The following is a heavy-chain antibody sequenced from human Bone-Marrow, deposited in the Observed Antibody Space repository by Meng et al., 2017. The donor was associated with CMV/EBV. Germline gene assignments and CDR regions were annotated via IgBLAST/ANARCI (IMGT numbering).Heavy chain of an antibody. CDR2: MSYDGSNK. V-gene: IGHV3-30*04. J-gene: IGHJ6*02. CDR1: GFTFSSYA. D-gene: IGHD3-3*01. CDR3: AKGLDDFWSGYGPIVPSYYYYGMDV. Sequence: SLKISCAASGFTFSSYAIHWVRQAPGKGLEWVAVMSYDGSNKYYADSVKGRFTISRDISKNTLYLQMNSLRAEDTAVYYCAKGLDDFWSGYGPIVPSYYYYGMDVWGQGTTVTVSS.